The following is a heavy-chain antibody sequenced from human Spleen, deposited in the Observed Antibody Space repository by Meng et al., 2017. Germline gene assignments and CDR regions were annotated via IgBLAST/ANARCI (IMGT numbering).Heavy chain of an antibody. CDR2: ISSSSSYI. D-gene: IGHD4-17*01. CDR1: GFTFSSYS. Sequence: GESLKISCAASGFTFSSYSMNWVRQAPGKGLEWVSSISSSSSYIYYADSVKGRFTISRDNAKNSLYLQMNSLRAEDTAVYYCARTIGVYGDYLRGHWGQGTLVTVSS. J-gene: IGHJ4*02. V-gene: IGHV3-21*01. CDR3: ARTIGVYGDYLRGH.